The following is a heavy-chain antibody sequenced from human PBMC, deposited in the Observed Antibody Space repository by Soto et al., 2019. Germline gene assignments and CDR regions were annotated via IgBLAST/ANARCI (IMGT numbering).Heavy chain of an antibody. D-gene: IGHD3-22*01. CDR1: GYTFTGYY. CDR2: INPNSGGT. V-gene: IGHV1-2*02. CDR3: ARRSADYYDSSGYYYDRYLYYFDY. J-gene: IGHJ4*02. Sequence: ASVKVSCKASGYTFTGYYIHWVRQAPGQGLEWMGWINPNSGGTNYAQKFQGRVTMTRDTSISTAYMELSRLRSDDTAVYYCARRSADYYDSSGYYYDRYLYYFDYWGQGTLVTVSS.